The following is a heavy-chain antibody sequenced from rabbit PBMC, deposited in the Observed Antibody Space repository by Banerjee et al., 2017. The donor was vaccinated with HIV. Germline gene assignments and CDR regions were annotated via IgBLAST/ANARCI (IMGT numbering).Heavy chain of an antibody. CDR3: ARDTYYNGGLGLDL. Sequence: MCWVRQAPGKGLEWIACIYGGSSNATSYASWAKGRFTISKTSSTTVTLQMTSLIAADTATYFCARDTYYNGGLGLDLWGPGTLVTVS. J-gene: IGHJ4*01. CDR2: IYGGSSNAT. D-gene: IGHD4-1*01. V-gene: IGHV1S40*01.